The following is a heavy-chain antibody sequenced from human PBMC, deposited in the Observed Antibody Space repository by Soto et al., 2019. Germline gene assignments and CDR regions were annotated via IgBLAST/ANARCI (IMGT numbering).Heavy chain of an antibody. D-gene: IGHD3-10*01. V-gene: IGHV4-59*01. Sequence: SETLSLTCTVSGGSINSYYWSWIRQPPGKGLEWIGYIYYSGSTNYNPSLKSRVTISVDTSKNQFSLKLNSVTAADTAVYYCARVSRFGGKPNWLDPWGQGTLVTVS. CDR3: ARVSRFGGKPNWLDP. CDR2: IYYSGST. J-gene: IGHJ5*02. CDR1: GGSINSYY.